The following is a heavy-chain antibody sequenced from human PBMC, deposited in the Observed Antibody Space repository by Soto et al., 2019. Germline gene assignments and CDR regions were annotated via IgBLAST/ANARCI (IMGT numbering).Heavy chain of an antibody. CDR2: MNPNSGNT. Sequence: GASVKVSCKASGYTFTSYGINWVLQATGQGLEWMGWMNPNSGNTGYAQKFQGRVTMTRNTSISTAYMELSSLRSEDTAVYYCARGYDFWSGYLDYWGQGTLVTVSS. D-gene: IGHD3-3*01. CDR3: ARGYDFWSGYLDY. V-gene: IGHV1-8*01. J-gene: IGHJ4*02. CDR1: GYTFTSYG.